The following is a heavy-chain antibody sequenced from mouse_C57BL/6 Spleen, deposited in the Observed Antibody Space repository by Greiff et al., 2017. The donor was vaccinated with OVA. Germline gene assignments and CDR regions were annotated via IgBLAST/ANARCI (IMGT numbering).Heavy chain of an antibody. CDR2: IYPRSGNT. CDR3: AKKEDDYAMDY. CDR1: GYTFTSYG. Sequence: VQLQQSGAELARPGASVKLSCKASGYTFTSYGISWVKQRTGQGLEWIGEIYPRSGNTYYNEKFKGTATLTADKSSSTAYMELRSLSSEDSAVXFCAKKEDDYAMDYWGQGTSVTVSS. V-gene: IGHV1-81*01. J-gene: IGHJ4*01.